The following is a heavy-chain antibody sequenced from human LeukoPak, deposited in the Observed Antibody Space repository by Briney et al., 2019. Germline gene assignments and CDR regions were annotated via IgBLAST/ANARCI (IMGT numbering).Heavy chain of an antibody. Sequence: GGSLRLSCTASGFTFGDYAMSWVRQAPGKGLEWVGFIRSKAYGGTTEYAASVKGRFTISRDGSKSIAYLQMNSLKTEDTAVYYCTRGKSSSWYPEGSYYFDYWGQGTLVTVSS. CDR1: GFTFGDYA. D-gene: IGHD6-13*01. J-gene: IGHJ4*02. V-gene: IGHV3-49*04. CDR3: TRGKSSSWYPEGSYYFDY. CDR2: IRSKAYGGTT.